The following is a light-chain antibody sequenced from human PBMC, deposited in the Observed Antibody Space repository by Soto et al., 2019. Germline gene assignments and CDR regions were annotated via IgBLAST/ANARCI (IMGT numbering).Light chain of an antibody. Sequence: EIALTQSPGTLSLSPGERATLSCRASQSVSSSYLAWYQQKPGQAPRLLIYGASSRVTGIPDRFSGSGSGTEFTLTISRLEPDDFAVYYCEQYGSLPYTFGQGTKLEIK. J-gene: IGKJ2*01. CDR2: GAS. CDR3: EQYGSLPYT. V-gene: IGKV3-20*01. CDR1: QSVSSSY.